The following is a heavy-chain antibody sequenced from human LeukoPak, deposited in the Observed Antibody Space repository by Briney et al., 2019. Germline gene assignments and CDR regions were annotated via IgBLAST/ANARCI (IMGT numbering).Heavy chain of an antibody. J-gene: IGHJ5*02. CDR2: INHSGST. V-gene: IGHV4-34*01. CDR3: ARGGGYSGYVRIAAAGNWFDP. CDR1: GASFSGYY. Sequence: PSEPLSLTCAVYGASFSGYYWSWIRQPPGKGLEWIGEINHSGSTNYNPSLKSRVTISVDTSKNQFSLKLSSVTAADTAVYYCARGGGYSGYVRIAAAGNWFDPWGQGTLVTVSS. D-gene: IGHD5-12*01.